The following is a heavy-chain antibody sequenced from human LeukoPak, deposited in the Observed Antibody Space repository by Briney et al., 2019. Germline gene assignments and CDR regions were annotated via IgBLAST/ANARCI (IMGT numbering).Heavy chain of an antibody. J-gene: IGHJ4*02. CDR3: TRHTYFYDSPGAYYFDY. D-gene: IGHD3-22*01. V-gene: IGHV4-38-2*01. CDR1: VYSISSGHY. Sequence: SETLSLTCAVSVYSISSGHYWGWLRQPPGKGLEWTGSIQHSGRTYHNSTLKSRVTISVATSKNQFSLRLSSVADADTAVYYCTRHTYFYDSPGAYYFDYWGQGTLVTVSS. CDR2: IQHSGRT.